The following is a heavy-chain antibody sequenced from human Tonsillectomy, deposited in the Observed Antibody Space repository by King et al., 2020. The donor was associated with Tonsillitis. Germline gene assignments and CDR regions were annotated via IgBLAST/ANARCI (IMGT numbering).Heavy chain of an antibody. J-gene: IGHJ3*02. D-gene: IGHD4-17*01. Sequence: QLQESGPGLVKPSETLSLTCTVSGGSVSSGSYYWSWIRQPPGKGLEWIGYIYYSGSTNYNPSLKSRVTISVDTSKNQFSLKLSSVTAADTAVYFCASADYGSAFDIWGQGTMFTVSS. V-gene: IGHV4-61*01. CDR2: IYYSGST. CDR3: ASADYGSAFDI. CDR1: GGSVSSGSYY.